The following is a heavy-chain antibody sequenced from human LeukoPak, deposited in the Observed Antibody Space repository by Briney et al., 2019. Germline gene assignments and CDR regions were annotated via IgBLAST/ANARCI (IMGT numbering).Heavy chain of an antibody. D-gene: IGHD3-9*01. Sequence: RGSLRLSCAASGLTFSGSGIHWVRQASGKGLEWLGRIGRQGDSDATRYAASLKGKFTISRVDSRNTAYLQMNSLKTEDTAVDYCAGDYNFLTGLNYWGQGTLVTVSS. CDR3: AGDYNFLTGLNY. V-gene: IGHV3-73*01. CDR2: IGRQGDSDAT. CDR1: GLTFSGSG. J-gene: IGHJ4*02.